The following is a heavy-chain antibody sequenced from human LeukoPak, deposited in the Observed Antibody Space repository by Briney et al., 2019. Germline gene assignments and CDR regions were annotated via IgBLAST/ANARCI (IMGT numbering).Heavy chain of an antibody. V-gene: IGHV4-39*07. D-gene: IGHD6-13*01. J-gene: IGHJ4*02. CDR1: GGSISSSTYY. CDR2: IYYSGST. CDR3: ARAATTSRSWLTY. Sequence: PSGTLSLTCAVSGGSISSSTYYWGWIRQPPGKGLEWIGTIYYSGSTYYNPSLKSRLTISIDTSKNQFSLKLTSVTAADTAVYYCARAATTSRSWLTYWGQGTLVTVSS.